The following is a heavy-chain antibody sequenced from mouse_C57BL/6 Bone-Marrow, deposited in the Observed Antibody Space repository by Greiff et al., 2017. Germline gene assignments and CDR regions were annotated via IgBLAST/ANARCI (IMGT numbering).Heavy chain of an antibody. CDR3: ARRVYDGYPWYFDV. J-gene: IGHJ1*03. Sequence: EVQLQQSGPELVKPGASVKIPCKASGYTFTDYNMDWVKQSHGKSLEWIGDINPNNGGTIYNQKFKGKAKLTVDKSSSTAYMELRSLTSEDTAVYYCARRVYDGYPWYFDVWGTGTTVTVSS. CDR2: INPNNGGT. V-gene: IGHV1-18*01. D-gene: IGHD2-3*01. CDR1: GYTFTDYN.